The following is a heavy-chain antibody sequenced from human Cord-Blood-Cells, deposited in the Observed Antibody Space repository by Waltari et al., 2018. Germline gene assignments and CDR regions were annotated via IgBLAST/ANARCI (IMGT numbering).Heavy chain of an antibody. Sequence: QVTLKESGPVLVKPTETLTLTCTVSGFSLSNARMGVSWIRQTPGKALEWLAHIFSNDEKSYSTSLKSRLTISKDTSKSQVVLTMTNMDPVDTATYYCARIHDSSGYFPGAFDIWGQGTMVTVSS. D-gene: IGHD3-22*01. CDR3: ARIHDSSGYFPGAFDI. CDR1: GFSLSNARMG. J-gene: IGHJ3*02. V-gene: IGHV2-26*01. CDR2: IFSNDEK.